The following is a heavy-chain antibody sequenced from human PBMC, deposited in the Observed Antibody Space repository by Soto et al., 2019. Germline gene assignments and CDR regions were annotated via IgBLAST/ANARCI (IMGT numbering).Heavy chain of an antibody. D-gene: IGHD3-3*01. CDR2: INPNSGAT. J-gene: IGHJ5*02. V-gene: IGHV1-2*02. Sequence: ASMKVSCKTVGYTFTGYFIHWVRQAPRQGLEWLGWINPNSGATKYAQKFQGRVTLTRDTSINTDYMEMSMLRSDDTDVYYCARGGGTILAPLPWGQGTLVTVSS. CDR1: GYTFTGYF. CDR3: ARGGGTILAPLP.